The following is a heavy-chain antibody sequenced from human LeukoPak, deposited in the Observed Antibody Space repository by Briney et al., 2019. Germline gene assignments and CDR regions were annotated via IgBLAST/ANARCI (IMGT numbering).Heavy chain of an antibody. CDR2: IYYSGST. D-gene: IGHD3-3*01. CDR1: GGSISSYY. CDR3: AGTYYDFWSGYYTSYYYYGMDV. J-gene: IGHJ6*02. Sequence: SETLSLTCTVSGGSISSYYWSWIRQPPGKGLEWIGYIYYSGSTNYNPSLKSRVTISVDTSKNQFSLKLSSVTAADTAVYYCAGTYYDFWSGYYTSYYYYGMDVWGQGTTVTVSS. V-gene: IGHV4-59*08.